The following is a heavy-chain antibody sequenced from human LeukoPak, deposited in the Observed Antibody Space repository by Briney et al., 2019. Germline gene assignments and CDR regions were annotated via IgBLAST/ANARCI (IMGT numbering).Heavy chain of an antibody. V-gene: IGHV1-2*06. J-gene: IGHJ6*02. D-gene: IGHD4-23*01. CDR3: ARVLYGGKYYYYYYGMDV. Sequence: GASVKVSCKASGYTFTGYYMHWVRQAPGQGLEWMGRINPNSGGTNYAQKFQGRVTMTRDTSISTAYMELSRLRSDDTAVYYCARVLYGGKYYYYYYGMDVWGQGTTVTVSS. CDR2: INPNSGGT. CDR1: GYTFTGYY.